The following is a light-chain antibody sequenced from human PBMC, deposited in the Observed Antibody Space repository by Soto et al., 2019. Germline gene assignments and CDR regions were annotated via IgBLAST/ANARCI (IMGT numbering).Light chain of an antibody. CDR1: QSISSY. Sequence: DIQMIESPSSLSASLVDRVTITCRASQSISSYLNWYQQKPGKAPKLLIYAASSLQSGVPSRFSGSGSGTDFTLTISSLQPEDFATYYCQQSYSTRITFGQGTRLEIK. V-gene: IGKV1-39*01. CDR2: AAS. CDR3: QQSYSTRIT. J-gene: IGKJ5*01.